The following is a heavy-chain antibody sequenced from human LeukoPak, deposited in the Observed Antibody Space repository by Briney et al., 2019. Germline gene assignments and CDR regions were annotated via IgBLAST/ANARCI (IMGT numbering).Heavy chain of an antibody. CDR2: IYYSGST. Sequence: PSETLSLTCTVSGGSISSYYWSWIRQPPGKGLEWIGYIYYSGSTNYNPSLKSRVTISVDTSKNQFPLKLSSVTAADTAVYYCARQTDYDYVWGSYRYFSGWFDPWGQGTLVTVSS. D-gene: IGHD3-16*02. V-gene: IGHV4-59*08. CDR3: ARQTDYDYVWGSYRYFSGWFDP. CDR1: GGSISSYY. J-gene: IGHJ5*02.